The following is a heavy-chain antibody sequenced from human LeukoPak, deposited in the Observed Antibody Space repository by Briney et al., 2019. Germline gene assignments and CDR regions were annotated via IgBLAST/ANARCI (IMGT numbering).Heavy chain of an antibody. Sequence: PGGSLRLSCAASGFTFSSYAMSCVRQAPGEGLEWVANIKQDGSEKYYVDSVKGRFTISRDNAKNSLYLQMNSLRAEDTAVYYCARVNWDYYFDYWGQGTLVTVSS. D-gene: IGHD1-7*01. CDR1: GFTFSSYA. J-gene: IGHJ4*02. CDR2: IKQDGSEK. CDR3: ARVNWDYYFDY. V-gene: IGHV3-7*01.